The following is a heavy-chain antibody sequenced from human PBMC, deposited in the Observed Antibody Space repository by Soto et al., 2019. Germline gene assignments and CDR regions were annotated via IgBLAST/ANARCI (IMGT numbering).Heavy chain of an antibody. Sequence: ASVKVSCKASGYTFTGYYMHWVRQAPGQGLEWMGWINPNSGGTNYAQKFQGWVTMTRDTSISTAYMELSRLRSDDTAVYYCARELYSSGWSYYYYYYGMDVWGQGTRVTVSS. CDR3: ARELYSSGWSYYYYYYGMDV. CDR1: GYTFTGYY. D-gene: IGHD6-19*01. V-gene: IGHV1-2*04. J-gene: IGHJ6*02. CDR2: INPNSGGT.